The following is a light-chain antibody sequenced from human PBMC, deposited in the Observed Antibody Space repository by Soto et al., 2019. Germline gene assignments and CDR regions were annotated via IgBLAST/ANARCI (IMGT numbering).Light chain of an antibody. CDR1: FSVSSN. V-gene: IGKV3-15*01. CDR3: HHYNICPPIP. CDR2: VTS. Sequence: EVLTTQSPASLPASTGGTASLSCRASFSVSSNLAWYQRNPGQAPILLISVTSAKATGIPASCSGCESGTEFPPTIGRLQSDDVASAYCHHYNICPPIPFGQGTRLEIK. J-gene: IGKJ5*01.